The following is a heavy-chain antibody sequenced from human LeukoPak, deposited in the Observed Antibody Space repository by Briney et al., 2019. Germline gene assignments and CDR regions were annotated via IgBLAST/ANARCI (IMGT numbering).Heavy chain of an antibody. CDR2: IYYSGST. D-gene: IGHD3-10*01. V-gene: IGHV4-39*07. J-gene: IGHJ4*02. CDR1: GGSISSSSYY. CDR3: ARDGEGLSIGGYFDY. Sequence: PSETLSLTCTVSGGSISSSSYYWGWIRQPPGKGLEWIGSIYYSGSTYYNPSLKSRVTISVDTSKNQFSLKLSSVTAADTAVYYCARDGEGLSIGGYFDYWGQGTLVTVSS.